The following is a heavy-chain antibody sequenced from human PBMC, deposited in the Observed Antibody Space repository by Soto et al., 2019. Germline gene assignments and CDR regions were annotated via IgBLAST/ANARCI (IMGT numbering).Heavy chain of an antibody. CDR3: ARDPGVPAATNYYYGMDA. CDR2: IIPIFGTA. V-gene: IGHV1-69*13. D-gene: IGHD2-2*01. Sequence: SVKVSCKASGGTFSSYAISWVRQAPGQGLEWMGGIIPIFGTANYAQKFQGRVTITADESTSTAYMELSSLRSEDTAVYYCARDPGVPAATNYYYGMDAWGQGTTVTVSS. CDR1: GGTFSSYA. J-gene: IGHJ6*02.